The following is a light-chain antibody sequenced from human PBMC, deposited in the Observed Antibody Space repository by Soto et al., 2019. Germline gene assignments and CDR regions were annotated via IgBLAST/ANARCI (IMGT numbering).Light chain of an antibody. CDR3: QQYNNWPLYT. CDR1: QSISSN. J-gene: IGKJ2*01. CDR2: DAS. Sequence: EIVMTQSPATLSVSPGERATLSCRASQSISSNLAWYQQKPGQAPRLLIYDASIRATGIPARFSGSGFGTEFTLTISSLQSEDFAVYYCQQYNNWPLYTFGQGTKLEMK. V-gene: IGKV3D-15*01.